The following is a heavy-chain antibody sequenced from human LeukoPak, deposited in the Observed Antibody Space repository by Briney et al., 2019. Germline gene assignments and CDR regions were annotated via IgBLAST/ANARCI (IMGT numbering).Heavy chain of an antibody. D-gene: IGHD3-10*01. CDR2: INNVGSHI. CDR3: ARDGYGSALGAFDI. V-gene: IGHV3-21*04. J-gene: IGHJ3*02. CDR1: GFTLSSSA. Sequence: GGSLRLSCAASGFTLSSSAMNWVRQAPGKGLEWVSSINNVGSHIYYAGSVKGRFTISRDNSKNTLYLQMNSLRAEDTAVYYCARDGYGSALGAFDIWGQGTMVTVSS.